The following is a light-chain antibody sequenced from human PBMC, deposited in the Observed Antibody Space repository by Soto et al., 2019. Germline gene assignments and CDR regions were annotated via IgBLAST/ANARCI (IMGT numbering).Light chain of an antibody. CDR3: LQDHAYPHT. V-gene: IGKV1-6*01. CDR1: QGVGND. J-gene: IGKJ1*01. Sequence: IQMTQSPSTLSASVGDRVTITCRASQGVGNDLGWYQHRPGKAPKVLIYAASTLQFGVPSRFSGRGSGTDFTLTISSLQPEDSATYYCLQDHAYPHTFGQGTTVEIK. CDR2: AAS.